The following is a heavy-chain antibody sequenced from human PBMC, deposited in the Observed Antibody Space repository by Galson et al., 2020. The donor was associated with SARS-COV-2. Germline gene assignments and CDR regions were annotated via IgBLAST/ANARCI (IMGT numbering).Heavy chain of an antibody. CDR3: ARGLQVYAKTADAFDI. Sequence: SETLSITCAVSGGSISSSNWWSWVRQPPGKGLEWIGEIYHSGSTNYNPSLKSRVTISVDKSKNQFSLKLSSVTAADTAVYYCARGLQVYAKTADAFDIWGQGTMVTVSS. CDR1: GGSISSSNW. V-gene: IGHV4-4*02. D-gene: IGHD2-8*01. CDR2: IYHSGST. J-gene: IGHJ3*02.